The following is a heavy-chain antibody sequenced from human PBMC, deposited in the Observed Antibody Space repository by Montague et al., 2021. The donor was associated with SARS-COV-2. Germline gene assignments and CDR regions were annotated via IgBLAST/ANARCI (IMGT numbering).Heavy chain of an antibody. CDR1: GGSISSSSYY. J-gene: IGHJ5*02. Sequence: SETLSLTCTVSGGSISSSSYYWGWIRQPPGKGLEWIGSIYYSGSTYYNPSLKSRVTISVDTSKNQFSLKLSSVTAADTAMYYCARTEIQVWSRRWFDPWGQGTLVTVSS. CDR2: IYYSGST. D-gene: IGHD5-18*01. V-gene: IGHV4-39*01. CDR3: ARTEIQVWSRRWFDP.